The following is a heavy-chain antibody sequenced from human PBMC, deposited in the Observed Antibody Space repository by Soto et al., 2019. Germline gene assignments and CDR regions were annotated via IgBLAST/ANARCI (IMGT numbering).Heavy chain of an antibody. CDR3: ARVPVSYRAPCSGGSCYLFDY. D-gene: IGHD2-15*01. J-gene: IGHJ4*02. Sequence: ASVKVSCKTSGYTFTNYYIHWVRQAPGQGLEWMGVINPSGISTTYAQKFQGRVTMTRDTSTSTVYMDLSSLRPEDTAVYFCARVPVSYRAPCSGGSCYLFDYWGQGTLVTVSS. V-gene: IGHV1-46*01. CDR2: INPSGIST. CDR1: GYTFTNYY.